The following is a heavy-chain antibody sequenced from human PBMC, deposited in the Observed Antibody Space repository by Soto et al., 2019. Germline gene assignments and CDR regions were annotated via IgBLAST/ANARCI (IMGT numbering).Heavy chain of an antibody. V-gene: IGHV3-7*03. D-gene: IGHD4-4*01. Sequence: EVQLVESGGDLVQPGGSLRLSCAASGFSFNTYWMTWVRQAPGRGLEWVANIKQDGSEEYSVDSVKGRFTVSRDNAKNSVYLQMSRLSAEDTAVYYCARHRDYSLDYWGQGTLVTVSS. J-gene: IGHJ4*02. CDR3: ARHRDYSLDY. CDR1: GFSFNTYW. CDR2: IKQDGSEE.